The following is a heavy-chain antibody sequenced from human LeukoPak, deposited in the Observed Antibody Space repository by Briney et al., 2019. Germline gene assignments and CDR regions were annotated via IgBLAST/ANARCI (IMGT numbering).Heavy chain of an antibody. J-gene: IGHJ4*02. CDR1: GFTFSSYA. D-gene: IGHD3-10*01. CDR3: ANPHGECF. Sequence: GGSLRLSCAASGFTFSSYAMSWVRQAPGKGLEWVSAISGSGGSTYYADSVKGRFTISRDNSKNTLYLQINRLRAEATAVSYCANPHGECFWGQGTLVTVSS. V-gene: IGHV3-23*01. CDR2: ISGSGGST.